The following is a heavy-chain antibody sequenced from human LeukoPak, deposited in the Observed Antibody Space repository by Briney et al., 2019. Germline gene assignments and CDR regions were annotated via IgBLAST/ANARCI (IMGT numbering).Heavy chain of an antibody. CDR3: ATVITMVRGASFDY. J-gene: IGHJ4*02. CDR2: IYHSGST. V-gene: IGHV4-38-2*02. Sequence: SETLSLTCTVSGYSISSGYYWGWIRQPPGKGLEWIGSIYHSGSTYYNPSLKSRVTISVDTSKNQFSLKLSSVTAADTAVYYCATVITMVRGASFDYWGQGTLVTVSS. CDR1: GYSISSGYY. D-gene: IGHD3-10*01.